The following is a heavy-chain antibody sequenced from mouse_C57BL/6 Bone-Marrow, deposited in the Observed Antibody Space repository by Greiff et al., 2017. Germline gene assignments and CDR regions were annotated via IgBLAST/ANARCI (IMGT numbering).Heavy chain of an antibody. D-gene: IGHD1-1*01. V-gene: IGHV6-3*01. CDR3: TDYYGSSDWYFDV. CDR1: GFTFSNYW. Sequence: EVKLVESGGGLVQPGGSMKLSCVASGFTFSNYWMNWVRQSPEKGLEWVAQIRLKSDNYATHYAEPVKGRFTISRDDSKSSIYLQMNNLRAEDTGIYYCTDYYGSSDWYFDVWGTGTTVTVSS. J-gene: IGHJ1*03. CDR2: IRLKSDNYAT.